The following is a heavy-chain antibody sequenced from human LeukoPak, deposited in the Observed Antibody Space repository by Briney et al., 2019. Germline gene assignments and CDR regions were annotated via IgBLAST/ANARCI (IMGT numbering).Heavy chain of an antibody. Sequence: GGSLRLSCAASGFSFSSYGMHWVRQAPGKGLEWVAFIRFDGSNYYYADSVKGRFTISRDNSKNTLYLQMNSLRNEDTAVYFCAKDLSGGYHSYYFDFWGQGTPVTVSS. J-gene: IGHJ4*02. CDR3: AKDLSGGYHSYYFDF. D-gene: IGHD5-18*01. CDR2: IRFDGSNY. CDR1: GFSFSSYG. V-gene: IGHV3-30*02.